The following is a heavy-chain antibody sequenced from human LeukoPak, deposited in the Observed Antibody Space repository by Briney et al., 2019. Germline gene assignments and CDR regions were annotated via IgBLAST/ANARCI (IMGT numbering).Heavy chain of an antibody. J-gene: IGHJ4*02. Sequence: SETLSLTCTVSGGSISSHYWSWIRQPPGKGLEWIGYIYYSGSTNYNPSLKSRVTISVDPSKNQFSLKLSSVTAADTAVYYCATSRGGSASIWDSWGQGTLVTVSS. CDR1: GGSISSHY. CDR2: IYYSGST. D-gene: IGHD6-6*01. V-gene: IGHV4-59*11. CDR3: ATSRGGSASIWDS.